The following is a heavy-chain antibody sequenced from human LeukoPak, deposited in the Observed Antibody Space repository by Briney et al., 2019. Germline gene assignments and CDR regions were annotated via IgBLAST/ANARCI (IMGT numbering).Heavy chain of an antibody. CDR3: AKSHYYGDWYFDL. CDR2: ISGSGGST. V-gene: IGHV3-23*01. J-gene: IGHJ2*01. Sequence: GGSLRLSCAASGFTFSSYAMGWVRQAPGKGLDWVSTISGSGGSTYYADSVKGRFTISRDNSKNTLYLQMNSLRAEDTAVYYCAKSHYYGDWYFDLWGRGTLVIVSS. D-gene: IGHD3-10*01. CDR1: GFTFSSYA.